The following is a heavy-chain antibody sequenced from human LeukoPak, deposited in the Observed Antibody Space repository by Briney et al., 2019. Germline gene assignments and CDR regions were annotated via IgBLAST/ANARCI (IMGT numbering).Heavy chain of an antibody. CDR2: INAYNGNT. D-gene: IGHD6-13*01. CDR3: VRDRHIAAAVYYYYMDV. Sequence: GASVKVSCKASGYTFASYIISWVRQAPGQGLEWMGWINAYNGNTDYAQRVQGRVTMTTDTSTSTAYMEVRSLRSDDTAVYYCVRDRHIAAAVYYYYMDVWGKGTPVTVSS. V-gene: IGHV1-18*01. J-gene: IGHJ6*03. CDR1: GYTFASYI.